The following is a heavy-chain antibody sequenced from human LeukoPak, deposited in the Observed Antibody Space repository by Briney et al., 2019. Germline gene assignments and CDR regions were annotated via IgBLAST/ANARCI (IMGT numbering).Heavy chain of an antibody. Sequence: SETLSLTCTVSGFSISGCGYWWSWIRQYPGKGLEWIGYIYFTGTTHYSPSLKSRLSISVDTSENQFSLRLSAVTAADTAVYYCARGPSRNTFGEDGLDIWGLGTLVTVSS. CDR3: ARGPSRNTFGEDGLDI. D-gene: IGHD2-21*01. CDR2: IYFTGTT. V-gene: IGHV4-31*03. J-gene: IGHJ3*02. CDR1: GFSISGCGYW.